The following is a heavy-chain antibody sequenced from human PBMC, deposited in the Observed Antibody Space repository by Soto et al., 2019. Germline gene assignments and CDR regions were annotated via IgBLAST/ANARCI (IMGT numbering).Heavy chain of an antibody. CDR1: GGSISRSPYY. Sequence: QLQLQESGPGLVKPSETLSLTCTVSGGSISRSPYYWAWILQPPGKGLQWIGNIYYNGNTLYNPSLKSRVTISIDTSKSKFSLGLSSVSASDTAVYYCARHGPLTNNWNQLNCWGQGTLVTVSS. D-gene: IGHD1-1*01. J-gene: IGHJ4*02. V-gene: IGHV4-39*01. CDR3: ARHGPLTNNWNQLNC. CDR2: IYYNGNT.